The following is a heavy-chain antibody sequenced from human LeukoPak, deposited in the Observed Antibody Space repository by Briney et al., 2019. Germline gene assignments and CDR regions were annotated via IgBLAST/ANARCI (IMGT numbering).Heavy chain of an antibody. CDR3: ARNRDGYNSFSFDY. CDR1: GFTFSSYA. Sequence: GGSLRLSCAASGFTFSSYAMHWVRQAPGKGLEWVAVISYDGSNKYYADSVKGRFTISRDNSKNTLYLQMNSLRAEDTAVYYCARNRDGYNSFSFDYWGQGTLVTVSS. V-gene: IGHV3-30-3*01. CDR2: ISYDGSNK. J-gene: IGHJ4*02. D-gene: IGHD5-24*01.